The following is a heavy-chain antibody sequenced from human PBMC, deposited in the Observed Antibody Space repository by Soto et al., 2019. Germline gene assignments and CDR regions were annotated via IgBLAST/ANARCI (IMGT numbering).Heavy chain of an antibody. CDR2: ISGSGSST. CDR1: GFSFGDYS. CDR3: AKLNRRITIFGVVIIGYMDV. J-gene: IGHJ6*03. Sequence: GGSLRLSCAASGFSFGDYSVNWVRQAPGKGLEWVSAISGSGSSTYYADSVKGRFTISIDNSKNTLYLQMNSLRAEDTAVYYCAKLNRRITIFGVVIIGYMDVWGKGTTVTVSS. D-gene: IGHD3-3*01. V-gene: IGHV3-23*01.